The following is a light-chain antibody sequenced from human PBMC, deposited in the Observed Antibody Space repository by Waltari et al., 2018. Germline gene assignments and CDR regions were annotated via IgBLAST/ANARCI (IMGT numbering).Light chain of an antibody. CDR1: SSDVGGYNY. V-gene: IGLV2-14*03. CDR2: DFN. J-gene: IGLJ1*01. Sequence: QSALTQPASVSGSPGQSITISCTGTSSDVGGYNYVSWYQQHPGTTPKLIIFDFNRRPAGGSHRFSGSKSGNTASLTISGLQAEDEADYYCGSYTTRATHVFGIGTKVTVL. CDR3: GSYTTRATHV.